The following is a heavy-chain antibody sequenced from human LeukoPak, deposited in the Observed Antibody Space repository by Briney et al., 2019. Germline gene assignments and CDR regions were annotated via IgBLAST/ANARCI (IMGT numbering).Heavy chain of an antibody. D-gene: IGHD1-26*01. V-gene: IGHV3-7*01. CDR3: ARRKFSGSYSSYYYYYYMDV. Sequence: QPGGSLRLSCAASGFTFSSYWMSWVRQAPGKGLEWVANIKQDGSEKYYVDSVKGRFTISRDNAKNSLYLQMNSLRAEDTAVYYCARRKFSGSYSSYYYYYYMDVLRKGTTVTVSS. J-gene: IGHJ6*03. CDR1: GFTFSSYW. CDR2: IKQDGSEK.